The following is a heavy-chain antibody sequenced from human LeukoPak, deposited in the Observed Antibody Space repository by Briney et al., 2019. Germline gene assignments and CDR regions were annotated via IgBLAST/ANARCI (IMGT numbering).Heavy chain of an antibody. CDR2: INHSGST. J-gene: IGHJ4*02. CDR3: ARGRFGEPTDYYFDY. CDR1: GGSISSSNYY. V-gene: IGHV4-39*07. Sequence: SETLSLTCTVSGGSISSSNYYWGWIRQPPGKGLEWIGEINHSGSTNYNPSLKSRVTISVDTSKNQFSLKLSSVTAADTAVYYCARGRFGEPTDYYFDYWGQGTLVTVSS. D-gene: IGHD3-10*01.